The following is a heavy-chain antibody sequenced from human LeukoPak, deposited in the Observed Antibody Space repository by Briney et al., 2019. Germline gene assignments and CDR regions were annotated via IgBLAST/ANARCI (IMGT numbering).Heavy chain of an antibody. D-gene: IGHD3-10*01. J-gene: IGHJ4*02. CDR2: INPNSGGT. CDR1: GYTFTGYY. V-gene: IGHV1-2*02. Sequence: ASVKVSCKASGYTFTGYYMHWVRQAPGQGLEWMGWINPNSGGTNYAQKFQGRVTMTRDTPISTAYMELSRLRSDDTAVYYCARVQWFGEDSQDYWGQGTLVTVSS. CDR3: ARVQWFGEDSQDY.